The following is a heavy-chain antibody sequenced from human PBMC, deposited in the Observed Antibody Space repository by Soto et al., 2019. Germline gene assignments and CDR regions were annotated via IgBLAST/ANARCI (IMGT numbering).Heavy chain of an antibody. CDR1: GYTFTGYC. CDR3: ARGGTAEADF. CDR2: ASPLSATT. D-gene: IGHD2-21*02. Sequence: ASVKVSCKASGYTFTGYCITWVRQAPGQGLEWMGWASPLSATTNYAPKFQGRVTMTTDTSTNMAYMELRSLRSDDTAVYYCARGGTAEADFWGQGTLVTVSS. J-gene: IGHJ4*02. V-gene: IGHV1-18*01.